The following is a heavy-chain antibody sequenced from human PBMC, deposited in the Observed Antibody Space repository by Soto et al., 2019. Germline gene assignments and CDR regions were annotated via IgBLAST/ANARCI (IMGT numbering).Heavy chain of an antibody. V-gene: IGHV3-15*01. Sequence: GGSLRLSCAASGFTFSNAWMSWVRQAPGKGLEWVGRIKSKTDGGTTDYAAPVKGRFTISRDDSKNTLYLQMNSLKTEDTAMYYCTTDSGRGVHDYWGQGTLVTVSS. CDR1: GFTFSNAW. CDR3: TTDSGRGVHDY. CDR2: IKSKTDGGTT. J-gene: IGHJ4*02. D-gene: IGHD3-10*01.